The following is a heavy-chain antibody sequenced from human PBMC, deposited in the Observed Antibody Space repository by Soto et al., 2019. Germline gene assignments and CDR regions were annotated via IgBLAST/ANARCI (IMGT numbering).Heavy chain of an antibody. D-gene: IGHD6-25*01. J-gene: IGHJ1*01. CDR1: GGTFSSYT. CDR2: IIPILGIA. Sequence: QVQLVQSGAEVKKPGSSVKVSCKASGGTFSSYTISWVRQAPGQGLEWMGRIIPILGIANYAQKFQGRVTITANKSTSTAYMELSSLRSEDTAVYYYAREQRLEHWGQGTLVTVSS. CDR3: AREQRLEH. V-gene: IGHV1-69*08.